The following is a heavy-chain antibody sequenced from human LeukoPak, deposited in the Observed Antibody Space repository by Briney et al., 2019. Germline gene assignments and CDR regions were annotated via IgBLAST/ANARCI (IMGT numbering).Heavy chain of an antibody. V-gene: IGHV3-30-3*02. CDR2: TSYDGSNK. CDR1: GFTFGDYA. J-gene: IGHJ4*02. CDR3: AKDVSLGYRGYASPED. Sequence: PGGSLRLSCTASGFTFGDYAMHWVRQAPGKGLEWVAVTSYDGSNKYYADSVKGRFTISRDNSKNTLYLQMNSLRAEDTAVYYYAKDVSLGYRGYASPEDWGQGTQVTVSS. D-gene: IGHD5-12*01.